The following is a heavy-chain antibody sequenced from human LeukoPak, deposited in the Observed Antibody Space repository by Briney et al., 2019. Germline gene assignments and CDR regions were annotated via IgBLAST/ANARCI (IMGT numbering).Heavy chain of an antibody. D-gene: IGHD3-3*01. J-gene: IGHJ4*02. V-gene: IGHV4-39*07. CDR2: IYYSGST. CDR3: ARGRGYDFWSGYYTRYFDY. CDR1: GGSISSSSYY. Sequence: AETLSLTCTVSGGSISSSSYYGGWIRQPPGKGLEWIGSIYYSGSTYYNPTLKSRVTISVDTSKNQFSLKLSSVTAADTAVYYCARGRGYDFWSGYYTRYFDYWGQGTLVTVSS.